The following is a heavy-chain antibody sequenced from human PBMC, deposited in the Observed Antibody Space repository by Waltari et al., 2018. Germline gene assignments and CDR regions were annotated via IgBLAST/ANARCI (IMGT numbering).Heavy chain of an antibody. V-gene: IGHV1-8*02. CDR2: LNPNSGNT. Sequence: QEQLVQSGPEVKEPGASGKGSCQASGDSLTDFDITWIRQAAGQGLEWMGWLNPNSGNTAHSQSFQGRVTFTAYTSINTTYMEMTALTSEDTAVYYCARLVLTSQYEINWLGPWGQGTLVTVSS. CDR1: GDSLTDFD. CDR3: ARLVLTSQYEINWLGP. D-gene: IGHD6-6*01. J-gene: IGHJ5*02.